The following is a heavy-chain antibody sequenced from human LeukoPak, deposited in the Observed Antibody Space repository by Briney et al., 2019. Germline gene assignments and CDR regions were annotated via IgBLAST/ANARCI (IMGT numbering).Heavy chain of an antibody. Sequence: PSETLDTPCTVPGGSLSSYYWSRIRQPPGKGLEWIVYIYYGGSTNYNPSLKSRVTISVDTSKIHFSLKLSSVTAADTAVYYCATSSGWYDYFDYWGQGTLVTVSS. V-gene: IGHV4-59*08. J-gene: IGHJ4*02. CDR1: GGSLSSYY. CDR2: IYYGGST. CDR3: ATSSGWYDYFDY. D-gene: IGHD6-19*01.